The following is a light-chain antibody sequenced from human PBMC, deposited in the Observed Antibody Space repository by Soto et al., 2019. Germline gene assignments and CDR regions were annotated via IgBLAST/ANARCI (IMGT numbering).Light chain of an antibody. CDR1: ETVRSN. Sequence: RVMTQSPDTLSVSPGERATLSCRASETVRSNLAWYKQKPGQAPRLLIYAASTRATGIPARFIGNGSGTEFTLTISSLQSEDFAVYYCQQYNNWWTFGQGTKVDI. CDR2: AAS. J-gene: IGKJ1*01. CDR3: QQYNNWWT. V-gene: IGKV3D-15*01.